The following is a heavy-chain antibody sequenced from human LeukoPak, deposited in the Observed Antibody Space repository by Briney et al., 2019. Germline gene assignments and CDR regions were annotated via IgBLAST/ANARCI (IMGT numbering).Heavy chain of an antibody. Sequence: PSETLSLTCTVSGGSISSSSYYWGWIRQPPGKGLEWIGSIYYSGSTYYNPSLKSRVTISVDTSKNQFSLKLSSVTAADTAVYYCARGVVVITHQTNWFDPWGQGTLVTVSS. J-gene: IGHJ5*02. V-gene: IGHV4-39*07. CDR2: IYYSGST. CDR3: ARGVVVITHQTNWFDP. D-gene: IGHD3-22*01. CDR1: GGSISSSSYY.